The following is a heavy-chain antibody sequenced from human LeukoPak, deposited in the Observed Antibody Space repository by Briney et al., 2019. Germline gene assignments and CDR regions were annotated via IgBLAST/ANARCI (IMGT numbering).Heavy chain of an antibody. CDR3: AKGSSGYDWGYYYMDV. D-gene: IGHD5-12*01. V-gene: IGHV3-23*01. CDR1: GFTFSSYA. J-gene: IGHJ6*03. Sequence: GGSLRLSCAASGFTFSSYAMSWVRQAPGKGLEWVSAISGSGDSTYYADSVKGRFTISRDNSKNTLYLQMNSLRVEDTAVYHCAKGSSGYDWGYYYMDVWGKGTKVTASS. CDR2: ISGSGDST.